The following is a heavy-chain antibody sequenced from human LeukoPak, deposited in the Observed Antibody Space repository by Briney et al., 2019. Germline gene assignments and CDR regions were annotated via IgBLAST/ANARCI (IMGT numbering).Heavy chain of an antibody. CDR3: TRRLTRSYFDY. Sequence: SETLSLTCSVSGASIFSSNYYWGWIRLPPGKGLEWIGSIYYSGSTFYNPSLKSRVTISFDTSKNQFSLILSSVTAADTALYYCTRRLTRSYFDYWGQGTLVTVSS. V-gene: IGHV4-39*01. CDR2: IYYSGST. CDR1: GASIFSSNYY. J-gene: IGHJ4*02.